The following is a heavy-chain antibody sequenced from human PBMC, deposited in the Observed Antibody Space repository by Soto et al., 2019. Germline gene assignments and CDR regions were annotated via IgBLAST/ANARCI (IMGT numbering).Heavy chain of an antibody. J-gene: IGHJ3*02. CDR1: GGTFSSYA. CDR2: IIPIFGTA. V-gene: IGHV1-69*13. D-gene: IGHD1-7*01. Sequence: SVEVSCKASGGTFSSYAISWVRQAPGQGLEWMGGIIPIFGTANYAQKFQGRVTITADESTSTAYMELSSLRSEDTAVYYCAGDELELGAFDIWGQGTMVTVSS. CDR3: AGDELELGAFDI.